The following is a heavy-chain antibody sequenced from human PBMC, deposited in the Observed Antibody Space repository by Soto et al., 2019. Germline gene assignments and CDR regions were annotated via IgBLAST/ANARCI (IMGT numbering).Heavy chain of an antibody. V-gene: IGHV3-23*01. Sequence: AGGSLRLSCAGSGFTFSDYGMSWVRQAPGKGLEWVSGITWGGSAYYAESVRGRFIISRDSSKNTLYVQMNSLRAEDTAIYYCAKEKTSSTYDGLDVWGQGTPVTVSS. CDR2: ITWGGSA. CDR3: AKEKTSSTYDGLDV. CDR1: GFTFSDYG. J-gene: IGHJ6*02.